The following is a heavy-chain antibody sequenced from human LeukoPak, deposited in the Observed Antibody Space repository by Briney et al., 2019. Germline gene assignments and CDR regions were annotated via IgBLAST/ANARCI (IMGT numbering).Heavy chain of an antibody. Sequence: PGGSPRLSCAASGFTFSSYAMSWVRQAPGKGLEWVSAISGSGGSTYYGDSVKGRFTISRDNSKNTLYLQMNSLRAEDTAVYYCAKALVSSCHGCYFDYWGQGTLVTVSS. CDR2: ISGSGGST. D-gene: IGHD6-13*01. V-gene: IGHV3-23*01. CDR3: AKALVSSCHGCYFDY. J-gene: IGHJ4*02. CDR1: GFTFSSYA.